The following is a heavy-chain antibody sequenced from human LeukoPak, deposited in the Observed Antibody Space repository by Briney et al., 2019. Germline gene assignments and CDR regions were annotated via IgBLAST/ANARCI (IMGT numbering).Heavy chain of an antibody. Sequence: GGSLRLSCAASGFTFSSFAMSWVRQAPGKGLEWVSAIGGGGGSTYYADSVEGRFTISRENSKNTVYLQMNSLRAEDTAVYYCAKRRDGGIDYWGQGTLVTVSS. CDR3: AKRRDGGIDY. V-gene: IGHV3-23*01. D-gene: IGHD5-24*01. CDR2: IGGGGGST. J-gene: IGHJ4*02. CDR1: GFTFSSFA.